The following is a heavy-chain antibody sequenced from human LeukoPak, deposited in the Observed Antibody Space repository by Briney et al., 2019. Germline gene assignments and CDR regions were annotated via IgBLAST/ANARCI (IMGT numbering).Heavy chain of an antibody. CDR1: GGSFSGYY. V-gene: IGHV4-34*01. D-gene: IGHD3-9*01. CDR3: ARLPALRYLDWKASIVY. Sequence: KPSETLSLTCAVYGGSFSGYYWSWIRQPPGKGLEWIGEINHSGSTNYNPSLKSRVTISVDTSKNQFSLKLSSVTAADTAVYYCARLPALRYLDWKASIVYWGQGTLVTVSS. J-gene: IGHJ4*02. CDR2: INHSGST.